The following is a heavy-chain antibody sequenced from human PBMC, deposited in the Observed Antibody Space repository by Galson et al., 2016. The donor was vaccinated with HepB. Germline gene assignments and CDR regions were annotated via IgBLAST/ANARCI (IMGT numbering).Heavy chain of an antibody. CDR3: ATYVPGNAYYLPH. D-gene: IGHD3-10*01. J-gene: IGHJ4*02. V-gene: IGHV4-59*08. CDR2: VYYTGST. CDR1: GVSINNYY. Sequence: SETLSLTCTVSGVSINNYYWSWIRQSPGKELEWIGYVYYTGSTKYNPALETRADISLDTSKSQVTLSLTSVTAADTAVYYCATYVPGNAYYLPHWGQGALVTVSS.